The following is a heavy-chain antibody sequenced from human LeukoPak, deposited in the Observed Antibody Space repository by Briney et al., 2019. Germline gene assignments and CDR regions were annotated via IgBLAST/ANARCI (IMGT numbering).Heavy chain of an antibody. CDR2: IYYSGST. D-gene: IGHD3-10*01. CDR1: GGSISSSSYY. Sequence: SETLSLTCTVSGGSISSSSYYWGWIRQPPGKGLGWIGSIYYSGSTYYNPSLKSRVTISVDTSKNQFSLKLSSVTAADTAVYYCARLRNYGYFDYWGQGTLVTVSS. V-gene: IGHV4-39*01. J-gene: IGHJ4*02. CDR3: ARLRNYGYFDY.